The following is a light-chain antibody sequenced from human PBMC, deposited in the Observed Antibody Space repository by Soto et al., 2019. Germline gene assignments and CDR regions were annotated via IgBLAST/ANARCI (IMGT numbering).Light chain of an antibody. V-gene: IGLV3-10*01. CDR1: ELPNKY. CDR3: YSFDRGGNRV. Sequence: SYELKQPPSVSVSPGQTTKITCSGDELPNKYVYWYQLKSGQAPVLVIYEDTKRPSGIPERYSASSLGTLATLTISGAQVEDEADFYCYSFDRGGNRVFGGGTKLTVL. CDR2: EDT. J-gene: IGLJ3*02.